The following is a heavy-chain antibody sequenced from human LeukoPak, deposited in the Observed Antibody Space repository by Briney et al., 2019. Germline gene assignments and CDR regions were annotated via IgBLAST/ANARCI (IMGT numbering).Heavy chain of an antibody. Sequence: GGSLRLSCAASGFTFSSYAMSWVRQAPGRGLEWVSSISGSGDNTYYADSVKGRFTISRDNSKNTLYLQMNSLRAEDTAVYYCAKDRSQRWLQLNIVYWGQGTLVTVSS. D-gene: IGHD5-24*01. CDR2: ISGSGDNT. J-gene: IGHJ4*02. CDR1: GFTFSSYA. V-gene: IGHV3-23*01. CDR3: AKDRSQRWLQLNIVY.